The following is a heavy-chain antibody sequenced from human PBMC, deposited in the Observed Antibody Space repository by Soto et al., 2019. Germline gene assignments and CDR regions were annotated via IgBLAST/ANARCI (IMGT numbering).Heavy chain of an antibody. V-gene: IGHV1-8*01. CDR2: VNPNSGNT. CDR3: ARVPFVNFGDSVPFDY. J-gene: IGHJ4*02. Sequence: VQLLQSGAEVKKPGASVKVSCKTSGFTFTSYDINWVRQATGQGLEWMGWVNPNSGNTDYAQKFQGRVTMTRNTSITTAYIELSSLRSEDTAVYYCARVPFVNFGDSVPFDYWGQGTLVTVSS. CDR1: GFTFTSYD. D-gene: IGHD4-17*01.